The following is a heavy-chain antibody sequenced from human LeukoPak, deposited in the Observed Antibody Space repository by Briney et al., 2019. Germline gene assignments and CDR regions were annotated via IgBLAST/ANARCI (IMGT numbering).Heavy chain of an antibody. V-gene: IGHV4-34*01. D-gene: IGHD1-1*01. CDR3: ASGPGRGADPFDY. Sequence: SETLSLTCAVYGRSFSGYYWSWIRQPPGKGLEWIGEINHSGSTNYNPSLKSRVTISVDTSKNQFSLKLSSVTAADTAVYYCASGPGRGADPFDYWGQGTLVTVSS. CDR1: GRSFSGYY. J-gene: IGHJ4*02. CDR2: INHSGST.